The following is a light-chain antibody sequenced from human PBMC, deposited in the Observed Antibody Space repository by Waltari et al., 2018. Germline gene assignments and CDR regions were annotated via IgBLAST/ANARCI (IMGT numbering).Light chain of an antibody. J-gene: IGKJ2*01. CDR2: GAS. CDR3: QQYGSSILYT. CDR1: QSLTKKY. V-gene: IGKV3-20*01. Sequence: VLTQSPGTLSLSPGERTTLSCRASQSLTKKYLSWYQQKPGQAPRLLSYGASSRAAGIPDRFSGSGSGTDFTLTISRLEPDDFGVYYCQQYGSSILYTFGQGTKLEIK.